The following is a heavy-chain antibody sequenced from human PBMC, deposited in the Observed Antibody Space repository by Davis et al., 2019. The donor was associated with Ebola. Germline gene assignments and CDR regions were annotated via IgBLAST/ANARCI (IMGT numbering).Heavy chain of an antibody. J-gene: IGHJ4*02. CDR3: ATDNWGPAL. Sequence: GESLKISCAASGFTFSSYAMSWVRQAPGKGLEWVSTISDSGDSTYYADSVKGRFTISRDNSKNTLYLQMNSLRAEDTAVYYCATDNWGPALWGQGTLLTVSS. CDR2: ISDSGDST. CDR1: GFTFSSYA. V-gene: IGHV3-23*01. D-gene: IGHD7-27*01.